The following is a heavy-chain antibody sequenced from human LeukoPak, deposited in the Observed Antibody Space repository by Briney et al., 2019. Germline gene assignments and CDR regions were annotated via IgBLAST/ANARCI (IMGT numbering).Heavy chain of an antibody. CDR1: GYTFTSYY. Sequence: ASVKVSCKASGYTFTSYYMHWVRQAPGQGLEWMGIINPSGGSTSYAQKFQGRVTMTRDTSTSTVYMELSSLRSEDTAVYYCARDQYYYDSSGYYYFAFDIWGQGTMVTVSS. CDR3: ARDQYYYDSSGYYYFAFDI. J-gene: IGHJ3*02. CDR2: INPSGGST. V-gene: IGHV1-46*01. D-gene: IGHD3-22*01.